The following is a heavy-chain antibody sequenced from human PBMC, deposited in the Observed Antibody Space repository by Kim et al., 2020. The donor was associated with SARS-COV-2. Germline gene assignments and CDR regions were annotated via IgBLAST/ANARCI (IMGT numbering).Heavy chain of an antibody. V-gene: IGHV3-23*01. J-gene: IGHJ6*02. CDR1: GFTFSSYA. CDR3: AKVNLSPSVGPEYYYYGMDV. Sequence: GGSLRLSCAASGFTFSSYAMSWVRQAPGKGLEWVSAISGSGGSTYYADSVKGRFTISRDNSKNTLYLQMNSLRAEDTAVYYCAKVNLSPSVGPEYYYYGMDVWGQGTTVTVSS. D-gene: IGHD2-15*01. CDR2: ISGSGGST.